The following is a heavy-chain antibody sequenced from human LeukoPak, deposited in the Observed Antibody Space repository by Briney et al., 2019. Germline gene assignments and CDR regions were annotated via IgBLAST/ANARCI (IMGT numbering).Heavy chain of an antibody. CDR2: INIDGSDT. J-gene: IGHJ4*02. D-gene: IGHD3-16*01. CDR1: GFSFGGYY. Sequence: GGSLRLSCVASGFSFGGYYMHWVRQAPGKGLVWVSRINIDGSDTNYADSVKGRFTISRDNTRSTLYLQMDSLRAEDTAVYYCARAYTVALRYEAYWGQGTLVTVSS. CDR3: ARAYTVALRYEAY. V-gene: IGHV3-74*01.